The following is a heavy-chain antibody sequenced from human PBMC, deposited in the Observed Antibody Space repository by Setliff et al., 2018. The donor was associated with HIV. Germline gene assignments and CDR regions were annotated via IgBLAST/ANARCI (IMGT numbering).Heavy chain of an antibody. J-gene: IGHJ4*02. CDR1: GGSISSGSYY. Sequence: SETLSLTCTVPGGSISSGSYYWSWIRQPAGEGLEWIGRIYTSGSANYNPSLKSRVTMSVDTSKNQFSLKLSTVTAADTAVYYCARDSGYFDYWGQGTLVTVSS. D-gene: IGHD2-15*01. V-gene: IGHV4-61*02. CDR2: IYTSGSA. CDR3: ARDSGYFDY.